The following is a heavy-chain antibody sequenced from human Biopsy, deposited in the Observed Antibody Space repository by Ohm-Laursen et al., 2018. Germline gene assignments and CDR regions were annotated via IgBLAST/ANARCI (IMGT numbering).Heavy chain of an antibody. CDR3: TTYQY. CDR2: IKSKTDGGTI. CDR1: GLTFTTAL. D-gene: IGHD3-16*02. J-gene: IGHJ4*02. Sequence: SLRLSCTASGLTFTTALMSWVRQAPGKGLEWVGRIKSKTDGGTIDYAASVKGRIIISRDDSKKMVYLQMNNLKTEDTGVYYCTTYQYWGQGTLVTVSS. V-gene: IGHV3-15*01.